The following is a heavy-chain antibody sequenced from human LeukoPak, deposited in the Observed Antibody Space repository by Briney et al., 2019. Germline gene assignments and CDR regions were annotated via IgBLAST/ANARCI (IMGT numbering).Heavy chain of an antibody. D-gene: IGHD2-15*01. CDR1: VFTFSNYW. V-gene: IGHV3-7*01. J-gene: IGHJ4*02. Sequence: PGGSLRLSCAPSVFTFSNYWMICVRQAPGKRLECVAHIKEDGGEKHYVDPVKGRFTISRDNAKNSLYLQMNSLSAEDTAMYYCVRDRGYCSGGTCYALWDYWGQGTLVPVSS. CDR3: VRDRGYCSGGTCYALWDY. CDR2: IKEDGGEK.